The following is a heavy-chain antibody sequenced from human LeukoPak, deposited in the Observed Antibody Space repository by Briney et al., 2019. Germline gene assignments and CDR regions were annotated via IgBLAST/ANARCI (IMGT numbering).Heavy chain of an antibody. CDR3: AKDYAGGWPKRGMDV. Sequence: GGSLRLSCAVSGFTLSNYAMSWVRQAPGKGLEWVSAISGSGGGTFYADSVRGRFTISRDNSKNTVYLQMNSLRAEDTAVYYCAKDYAGGWPKRGMDVWGKGATVTVSS. CDR1: GFTLSNYA. D-gene: IGHD3-16*01. V-gene: IGHV3-23*01. J-gene: IGHJ6*03. CDR2: ISGSGGGT.